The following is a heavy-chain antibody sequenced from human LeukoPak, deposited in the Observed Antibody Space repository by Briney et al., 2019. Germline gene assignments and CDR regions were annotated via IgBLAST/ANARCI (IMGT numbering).Heavy chain of an antibody. Sequence: PSGTLSLTCTVSGGSIRRSSYYWGWIRQPPGKGLEWIGSISYSGSANYKPSLKSRVTISVDTSKNQFSLKLSSVTAADTAVYYCASSPGTVYYYYYMDVWGKGTTVTVSS. D-gene: IGHD1-1*01. CDR2: ISYSGSA. CDR1: GGSIRRSSYY. J-gene: IGHJ6*03. V-gene: IGHV4-39*07. CDR3: ASSPGTVYYYYYMDV.